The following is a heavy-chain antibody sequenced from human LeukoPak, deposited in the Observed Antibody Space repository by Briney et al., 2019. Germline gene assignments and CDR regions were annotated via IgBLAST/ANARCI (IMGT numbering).Heavy chain of an antibody. CDR2: IIPILGIT. Sequence: ASVKVSCKASGGTFSSYAISWVRQAPGQGLEWMGRIIPILGITNYAQKFQGRVTITADESTSTAYMELSSLRSEDTAVYYCARVRAYAGEYHMDVWGKGTTVTVSS. CDR1: GGTFSSYA. CDR3: ARVRAYAGEYHMDV. D-gene: IGHD6-6*01. J-gene: IGHJ6*03. V-gene: IGHV1-69*04.